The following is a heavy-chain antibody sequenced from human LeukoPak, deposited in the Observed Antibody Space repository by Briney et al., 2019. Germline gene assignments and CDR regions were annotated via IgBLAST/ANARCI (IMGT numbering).Heavy chain of an antibody. V-gene: IGHV3-7*05. D-gene: IGHD1-26*01. CDR3: ARDGTSIVGSLDY. Sequence: PWGSLRLSCAASGFTFSDYWMNWVRQAPGKGLEWVASIKQDGSEKYYVDSVKGRFTISRDNAKNSLYLQMNSLRAEDTAVYYCARDGTSIVGSLDYWGQGSLVTVSS. J-gene: IGHJ4*02. CDR1: GFTFSDYW. CDR2: IKQDGSEK.